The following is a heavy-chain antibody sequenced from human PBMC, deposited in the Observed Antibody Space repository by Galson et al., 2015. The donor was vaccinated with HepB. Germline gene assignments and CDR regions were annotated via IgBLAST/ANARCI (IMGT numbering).Heavy chain of an antibody. Sequence: QSGAEVKKPGESLKISCKGSGYSFTSYWIGWVRQMPGKGLEWMGIIYPGDSDTRYSPSFQGQVTISADKSVSTAYLQWSSLKASDTAMYCCARLAGDYDSSGYLGDAFDIWGQGTMVTVSS. CDR1: GYSFTSYW. CDR2: IYPGDSDT. D-gene: IGHD3-22*01. J-gene: IGHJ3*02. V-gene: IGHV5-51*01. CDR3: ARLAGDYDSSGYLGDAFDI.